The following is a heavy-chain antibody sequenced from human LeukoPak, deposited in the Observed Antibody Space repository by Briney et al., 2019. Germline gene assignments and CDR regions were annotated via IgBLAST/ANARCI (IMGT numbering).Heavy chain of an antibody. CDR2: INPNSGGT. J-gene: IGHJ4*02. CDR1: GYTFTDYY. Sequence: ASVSVSCKASGYTFTDYYMHWVRQAPGQGLEWMGWINPNSGGTNYAQKFQGRVTMTRDTSISTAYMELSRLRSDDTAVYYCARASYYYDSSGYPGYYFDYWGQGTLVKVSS. D-gene: IGHD3-22*01. V-gene: IGHV1-2*02. CDR3: ARASYYYDSSGYPGYYFDY.